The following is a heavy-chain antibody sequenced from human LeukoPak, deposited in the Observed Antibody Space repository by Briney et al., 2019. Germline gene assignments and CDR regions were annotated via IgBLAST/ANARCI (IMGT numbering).Heavy chain of an antibody. CDR2: ISGSDGKT. D-gene: IGHD2-2*01. CDR3: ARQVSCDTTTCYAGMPPDY. CDR1: GFTFSRYA. V-gene: IGHV3-23*01. Sequence: GGSLRLSCAASGFTFSRYAMSWVRQTPEKGLEWVSVISGSDGKTYYADSVRGRFTISRDDSGNTLFLQMNSLRAEDTAVYYCARQVSCDTTTCYAGMPPDYWGQGTLVTVSS. J-gene: IGHJ4*02.